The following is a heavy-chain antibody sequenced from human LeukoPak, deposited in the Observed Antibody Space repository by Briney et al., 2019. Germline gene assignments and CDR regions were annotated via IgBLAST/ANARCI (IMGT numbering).Heavy chain of an antibody. D-gene: IGHD3-22*01. Sequence: GGSLRLSCAASGFTFSSYGMHWVRQAPGTGLEGVAVIWYDGSNKYYADSVKGRFTISRDNSKNTLYLQMNSLRAEDTAVYYCARGSYYYDSSGYLDYWGQGTLVTVSS. CDR2: IWYDGSNK. CDR1: GFTFSSYG. J-gene: IGHJ4*02. V-gene: IGHV3-33*01. CDR3: ARGSYYYDSSGYLDY.